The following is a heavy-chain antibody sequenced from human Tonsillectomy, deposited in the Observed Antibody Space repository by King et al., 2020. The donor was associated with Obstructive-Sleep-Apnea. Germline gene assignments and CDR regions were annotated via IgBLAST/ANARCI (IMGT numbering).Heavy chain of an antibody. J-gene: IGHJ4*02. CDR1: GYDFTRYW. CDR3: VRYDDAGYLDD. V-gene: IGHV5-51*01. CDR2: VFLEDSDA. D-gene: IGHD3-22*01. Sequence: QLVQSGAEVKKSGESLRISCKGSGYDFTRYWIAWVRQMPGKGLEWVGIVFLEDSDATYNPSFQGHVTFSADRSIKTVYLRWSSLKASDTAIYYCVRYDDAGYLDDWGQGTLVTVSA.